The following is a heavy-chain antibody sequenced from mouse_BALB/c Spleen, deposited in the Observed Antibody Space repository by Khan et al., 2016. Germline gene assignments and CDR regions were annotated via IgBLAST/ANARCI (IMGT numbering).Heavy chain of an antibody. CDR3: AGQSSGYAMDY. CDR2: INTHSGVP. Sequence: QIQLVQSGPELKKPGETVRISCKASGYTFTTAGMQWVQKMPGKGLKWIGWINTHSGVPTYADDFKGRFAFSLETSASTAYLQISNLKNEDTATYFCAGQSSGYAMDYWGQGTSVTVSS. D-gene: IGHD3-1*01. CDR1: GYTFTTAG. J-gene: IGHJ4*01. V-gene: IGHV9-4*02.